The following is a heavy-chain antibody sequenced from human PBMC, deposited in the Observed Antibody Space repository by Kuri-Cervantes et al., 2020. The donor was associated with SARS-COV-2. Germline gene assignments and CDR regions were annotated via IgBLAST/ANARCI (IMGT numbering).Heavy chain of an antibody. CDR1: GFTFSSYA. Sequence: GGSLRLSCAASGFTFSSYAMHWVRQAPGKGLEWVAVISYDGSNKYYADSVKGRFTISRDNSKNTLYLQMNSLRAEDTAVYYCARDPGGTNWGQGTLVTVSS. J-gene: IGHJ4*02. CDR2: ISYDGSNK. CDR3: ARDPGGTN. V-gene: IGHV3-30-3*01. D-gene: IGHD3-16*01.